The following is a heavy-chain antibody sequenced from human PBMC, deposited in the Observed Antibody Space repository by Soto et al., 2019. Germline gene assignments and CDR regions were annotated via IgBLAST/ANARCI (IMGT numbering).Heavy chain of an antibody. V-gene: IGHV4-30-4*01. Sequence: SETLAITCTFSVGSISIGDYYWSWIRQPPGKGLEWIGYIYYSGSTYYNPSLKSRVTISVDTSKNQFSLKLSSVTAADTAVYYCARQTIVVVPDAINWFDPWGQGTMVTVSS. CDR2: IYYSGST. CDR1: VGSISIGDYY. D-gene: IGHD2-2*01. J-gene: IGHJ5*02. CDR3: ARQTIVVVPDAINWFDP.